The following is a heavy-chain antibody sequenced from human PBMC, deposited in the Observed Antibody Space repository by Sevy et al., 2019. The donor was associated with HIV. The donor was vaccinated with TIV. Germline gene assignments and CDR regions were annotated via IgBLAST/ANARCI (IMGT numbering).Heavy chain of an antibody. CDR2: ISYDGSNK. V-gene: IGHV3-30*07. CDR3: ARDQGAVVIVAATLFEY. CDR1: GFTFSSYA. J-gene: IGHJ4*02. Sequence: GGSLRLSCAASGFTFSSYAMHWVRQAPGKGLEWVAVISYDGSNKYYADSVKGQFTISRDNSKNTLYLEMNSLRTEDTAVYYCARDQGAVVIVAATLFEYWGQGTLVTVSS. D-gene: IGHD2-15*01.